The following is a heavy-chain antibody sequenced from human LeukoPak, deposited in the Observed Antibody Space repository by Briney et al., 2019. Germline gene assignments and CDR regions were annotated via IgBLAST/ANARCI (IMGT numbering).Heavy chain of an antibody. CDR1: GYSFTCYW. J-gene: IGHJ4*02. D-gene: IGHD5-12*01. CDR2: IYPGDSDT. CDR3: ARSPKNVAYNSGLDYFDF. V-gene: IGHV5-51*01. Sequence: GESLKISCKGSGYSFTCYWIGWVRQMPGKGLGWMGIIYPGDSDTRYSPSFQGQVTISADKSISTAYLQWSSLKASDTAMFYCARSPKNVAYNSGLDYFDFWGQGTLVTVSS.